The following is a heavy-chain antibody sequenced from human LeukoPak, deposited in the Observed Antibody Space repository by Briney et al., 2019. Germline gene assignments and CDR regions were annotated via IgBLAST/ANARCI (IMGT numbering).Heavy chain of an antibody. CDR3: ARDSSGWSPLYYYYGMDV. J-gene: IGHJ6*02. V-gene: IGHV3-21*01. D-gene: IGHD6-19*01. CDR2: ISSSSSYI. CDR1: GLTFSSYS. Sequence: GGSLRLSCAASGLTFSSYSMNWVRQAPGKGLEWVSSISSSSSYIYYADSVKGRFTISRDNAKNSLYLQMNSLRAEDTAVYYCARDSSGWSPLYYYYGMDVWGQGTTVTVSS.